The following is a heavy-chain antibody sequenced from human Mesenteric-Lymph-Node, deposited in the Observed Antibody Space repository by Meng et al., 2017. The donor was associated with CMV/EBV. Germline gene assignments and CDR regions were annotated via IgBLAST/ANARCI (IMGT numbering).Heavy chain of an antibody. D-gene: IGHD3-10*01. CDR1: GLSVSNNY. CDR3: ARGVGIMVRGVMGRDRGYYYAMDV. V-gene: IGHV3-53*01. J-gene: IGHJ6*02. Sequence: GESLKISCAASGLSVSNNYMSWVRQAPGKGLEWVSVIYSSNSFSAGSTYHADSVKGRFTTSRDTSKNTLYLQMNSLRAEDTAVYYCARGVGIMVRGVMGRDRGYYYAMDVWGQGTTVTVSS. CDR2: IYSSNSFSAGST.